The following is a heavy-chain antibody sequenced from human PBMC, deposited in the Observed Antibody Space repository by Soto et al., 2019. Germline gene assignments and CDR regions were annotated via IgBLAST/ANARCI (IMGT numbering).Heavy chain of an antibody. V-gene: IGHV3-74*01. CDR1: GFTFSNYW. J-gene: IGHJ4*02. CDR2: MNSDGRST. CDR3: AREGFGFSLTY. D-gene: IGHD3-3*01. Sequence: GGSLRLSCAASGFTFSNYWMHWIRHSPGKGLVWVSRMNSDGRSTGYADFVKGRFTISRDNAKNTLYLQMNSLRAEDTAVYFCAREGFGFSLTYWGQGSLVTVSS.